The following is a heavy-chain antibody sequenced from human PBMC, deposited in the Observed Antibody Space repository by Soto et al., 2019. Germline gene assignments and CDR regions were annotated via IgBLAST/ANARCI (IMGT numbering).Heavy chain of an antibody. V-gene: IGHV4-30-4*01. Sequence: SETLSLTCTVSGGSISSGDYYWSWIRQPPGKGLEWIGYIYYSGSTYYNPSLKSRVTISVDTSKNQFSLKLSSVTAADTAVYYCARDSLGGHYYYYYGMDVWGQGTTVTSP. J-gene: IGHJ6*02. CDR2: IYYSGST. CDR1: GGSISSGDYY. CDR3: ARDSLGGHYYYYYGMDV.